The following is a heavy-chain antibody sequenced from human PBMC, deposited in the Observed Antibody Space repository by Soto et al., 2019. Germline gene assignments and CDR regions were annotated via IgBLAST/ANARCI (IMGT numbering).Heavy chain of an antibody. J-gene: IGHJ6*02. CDR3: EKDELEVAGYDYFVMDH. CDR2: ISGSGGST. D-gene: IGHD6-19*01. Sequence: GGSLRRSCAASGFTFSSYAMSCVRQAPGKVLEWFSAISGSGGSTYYAHSVKGRFTISRDNSKNTLYLQMNSLRAEDTAVYYCEKDELEVAGYDYFVMDHWAQGTTVTDSS. CDR1: GFTFSSYA. V-gene: IGHV3-23*01.